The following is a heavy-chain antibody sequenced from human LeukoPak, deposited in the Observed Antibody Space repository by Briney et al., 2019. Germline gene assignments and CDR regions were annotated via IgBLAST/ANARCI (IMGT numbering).Heavy chain of an antibody. J-gene: IGHJ5*02. V-gene: IGHV4-59*01. D-gene: IGHD6-19*01. CDR2: IYYSGTT. CDR3: ATCTGYSSGWYWFDP. Sequence: PETLSLTCAVYGGSFSGYYWSWIRQPPGKGLEWIGYIYYSGTTTYNPSLKSRVTISIDMSNNHFSLNLRSVTAADTAVYYCATCTGYSSGWYWFDPWGQGTLVTVSS. CDR1: GGSFSGYY.